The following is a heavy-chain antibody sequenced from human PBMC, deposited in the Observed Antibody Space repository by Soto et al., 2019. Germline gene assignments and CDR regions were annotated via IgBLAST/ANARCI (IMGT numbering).Heavy chain of an antibody. CDR2: TYYRSKWYN. CDR3: ARDRDSSGWYKGNYYYYYIDV. CDR1: GDSVSSNSAA. Sequence: PTQTLSLTCAISGDSVSSNSAAWNWIRQSPSRGLEWPGRTYYRSKWYNDYAVSVRSRITINPDTSKNQFSLQLNSVTPEDTAVYYCARDRDSSGWYKGNYYYYYIDVWGKGTTVTVSS. V-gene: IGHV6-1*01. D-gene: IGHD6-19*01. J-gene: IGHJ6*03.